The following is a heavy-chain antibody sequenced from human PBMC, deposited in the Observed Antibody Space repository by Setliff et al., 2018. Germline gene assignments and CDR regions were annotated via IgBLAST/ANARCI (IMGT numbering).Heavy chain of an antibody. CDR1: GGSIRSGTYY. D-gene: IGHD3-10*01. CDR2: IYGTGST. Sequence: SETLSLTCNVSGGSIRSGTYYWSWIRQPAERGLEWIGHIYGTGSTSYNPSLKSRVTISVDTSKNQFSLKLSSVTAADTAVYYCARAGYYGSGTYTLWGQGTLVTVSS. CDR3: ARAGYYGSGTYTL. V-gene: IGHV4-61*09. J-gene: IGHJ4*02.